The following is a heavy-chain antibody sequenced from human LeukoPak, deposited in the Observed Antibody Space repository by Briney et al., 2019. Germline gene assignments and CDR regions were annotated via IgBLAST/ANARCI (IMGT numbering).Heavy chain of an antibody. CDR2: INPHSGGT. CDR1: GYTFTDYY. J-gene: IGHJ4*02. V-gene: IGHV1-2*02. Sequence: ASVKVSCKASGYTFTDYYIHWVRQAPGQGLEWMGWINPHSGGTNFGQKFQGRVTLTRDTSLTTAYMELSSLRSDDTAMYYCAREELDGTSLVYWGQGTLVTVSS. CDR3: AREELDGTSLVY. D-gene: IGHD1-7*01.